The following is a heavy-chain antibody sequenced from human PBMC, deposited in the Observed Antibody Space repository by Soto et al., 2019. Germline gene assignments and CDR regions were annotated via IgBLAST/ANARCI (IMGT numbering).Heavy chain of an antibody. CDR3: ARDICGGDCFWFDP. V-gene: IGHV3-48*03. CDR1: GFTFSSYE. CDR2: ISSSGSTI. Sequence: LRLSCAASGFTFSSYEMNWVRQAPGKGLEWVPYISSSGSTIYYADSVKGRFTISRDNAKNSLYLQMNSLRAEDTAVYYCARDICGGDCFWFDPWGQGTLVTVSS. J-gene: IGHJ5*02. D-gene: IGHD2-21*02.